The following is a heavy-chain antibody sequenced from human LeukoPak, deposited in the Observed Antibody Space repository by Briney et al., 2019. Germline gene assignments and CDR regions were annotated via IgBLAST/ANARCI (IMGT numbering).Heavy chain of an antibody. CDR2: ISSSGSTI. J-gene: IGHJ4*02. V-gene: IGHV3-11*01. D-gene: IGHD5-24*01. CDR1: GFTFSVSY. Sequence: PGESLRLSCSASGFTFSVSYMSWIRQAPGKGLEWISYISSSGSTIYYADSVKGRFTISRDNAKNSLYLQMNRLRAEDTAVYYCARDWIGDGHNYYHYFDYWGQGTLVTVSS. CDR3: ARDWIGDGHNYYHYFDY.